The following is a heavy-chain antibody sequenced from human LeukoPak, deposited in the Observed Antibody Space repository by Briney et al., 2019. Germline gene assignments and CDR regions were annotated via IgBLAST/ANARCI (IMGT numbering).Heavy chain of an antibody. CDR1: GYTFIGYY. J-gene: IGHJ3*02. CDR3: ARFGSKIQVRFLEWSLYLDI. V-gene: IGHV1-2*02. CDR2: INPNRGGT. D-gene: IGHD3-3*01. Sequence: ASVKVSCKSSGYTFIGYYMHLVRQAPGQGLEWMGWINPNRGGTNYAQKFQGRVTMTRDTSISTAYMELSRLRSDDTAVYYCARFGSKIQVRFLEWSLYLDIWGQGTMVTVSS.